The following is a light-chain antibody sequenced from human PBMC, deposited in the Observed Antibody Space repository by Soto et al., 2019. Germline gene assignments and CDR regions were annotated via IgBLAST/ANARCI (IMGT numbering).Light chain of an antibody. CDR1: QSVSSN. CDR2: GAS. Sequence: EIVMTQSPATLSVSPGERATLSCRASQSVSSNLAWYQQKPGQAPRLLIYGASTRATGIPARFSGSGSGTECTLTISSLQSEDLAVYYCQQYNNCPPYTLGQGTKLELK. V-gene: IGKV3-15*01. J-gene: IGKJ2*01. CDR3: QQYNNCPPYT.